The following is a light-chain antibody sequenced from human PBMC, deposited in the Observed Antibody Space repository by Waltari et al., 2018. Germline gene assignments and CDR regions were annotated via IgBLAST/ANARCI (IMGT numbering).Light chain of an antibody. CDR2: RNR. V-gene: IGLV1-47*01. CDR1: SPTLAPNY. Sequence: QSVLLQQPLASGTPGQRVTIPCSGRSPTLAPNYANCYQQLPRTAPKLLIYRNRQRPSGVPVRFSGSQSGTSASLAISGLRSEDEADYYCAAWDDSLSSWEFGGGTKLTVL. CDR3: AAWDDSLSSWE. J-gene: IGLJ3*02.